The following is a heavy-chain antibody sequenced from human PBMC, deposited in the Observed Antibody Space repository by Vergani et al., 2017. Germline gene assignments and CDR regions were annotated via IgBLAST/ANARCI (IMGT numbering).Heavy chain of an antibody. CDR3: AGLEGLIAVAPNWFDP. V-gene: IGHV5-51*01. J-gene: IGHJ5*02. Sequence: EVQLVQSGAEVKKPGESLKISCKGSGYSFTSYWIGWVRQMPGKGLEWMGIIYPGDSDTRYSPSFQGQVTISADESISTAYLQWSSLKDSDTAMYYCAGLEGLIAVAPNWFDPWGQGTLVTVSS. CDR1: GYSFTSYW. CDR2: IYPGDSDT. D-gene: IGHD6-19*01.